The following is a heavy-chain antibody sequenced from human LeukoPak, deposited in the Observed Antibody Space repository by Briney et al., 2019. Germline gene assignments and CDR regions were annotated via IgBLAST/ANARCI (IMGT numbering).Heavy chain of an antibody. CDR1: GGSISSSSYY. J-gene: IGHJ5*02. CDR2: IYYSGST. CDR3: ARGMGPGWYGNNWFDP. Sequence: SETLSLTCTVSGGSISSSSYYWGWIRQPPGKGLEWIGSIYYSGSTYYNPPLKSRVTISVDTSKNQFSLKLSSVTAADTAVYYCARGMGPGWYGNNWFDPWGQGTLVTVSS. D-gene: IGHD6-19*01. V-gene: IGHV4-39*07.